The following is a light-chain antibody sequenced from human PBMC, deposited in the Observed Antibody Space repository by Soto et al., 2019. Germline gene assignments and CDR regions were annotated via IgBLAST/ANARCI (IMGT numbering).Light chain of an antibody. J-gene: IGKJ1*01. CDR2: GAS. CDR3: QHRFNWPWT. Sequence: DIQMTQSPSPLSASVGDRVTITCRASQSISTYLNWYQQKPGKAPKLLIYGASSLQSGVPSRFSGSGSGTDFTLTISSLEPEDFAVYYCQHRFNWPWTFGQGTKVDIK. CDR1: QSISTY. V-gene: IGKV1-39*01.